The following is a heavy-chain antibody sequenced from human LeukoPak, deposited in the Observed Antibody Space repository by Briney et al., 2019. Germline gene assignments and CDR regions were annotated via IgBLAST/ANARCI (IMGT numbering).Heavy chain of an antibody. J-gene: IGHJ6*03. CDR1: GYTFTTYD. V-gene: IGHV1-8*01. CDR2: MNPNSGNT. Sequence: ASVKVSCEASGYTFTTYDINWVRQATGQGLEWMGWMNPNSGNTGYAQKFQGRVTMTRNTSISTAYMELSSLRSEDTAVYYCASGLINSRGQDYYYYYMDVWGKGTTVTVSS. CDR3: ASGLINSRGQDYYYYYMDV. D-gene: IGHD4-23*01.